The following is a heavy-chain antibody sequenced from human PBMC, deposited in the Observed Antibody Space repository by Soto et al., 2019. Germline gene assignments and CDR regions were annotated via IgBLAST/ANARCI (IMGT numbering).Heavy chain of an antibody. CDR1: GGTFSNYA. D-gene: IGHD3-10*01. CDR2: IIPIFGTA. J-gene: IGHJ6*02. Sequence: SVKVSCKASGGTFSNYAISWVRQAPGQGLEWMGGIIPIFGTANYAQKFQGRVTITADESTSTAYMELSSLRSEDTAVYYCARAGTGSYHLLSHYYGMDVWGQGTTVTVSS. CDR3: ARAGTGSYHLLSHYYGMDV. V-gene: IGHV1-69*13.